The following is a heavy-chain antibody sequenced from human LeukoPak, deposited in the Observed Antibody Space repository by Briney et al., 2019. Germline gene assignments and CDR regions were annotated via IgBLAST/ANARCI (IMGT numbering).Heavy chain of an antibody. Sequence: SETLSLTCTVSGYSISSGYYWGWIRQPPGKGLEWIGSIYHSGSTYYNPSLKSRVTISVDRSKNQFSLKLSSVTAADTAVYYCARAVTTVWYFDLWGRGTLVTVSS. V-gene: IGHV4-38-2*02. CDR3: ARAVTTVWYFDL. CDR2: IYHSGST. D-gene: IGHD4-17*01. CDR1: GYSISSGYY. J-gene: IGHJ2*01.